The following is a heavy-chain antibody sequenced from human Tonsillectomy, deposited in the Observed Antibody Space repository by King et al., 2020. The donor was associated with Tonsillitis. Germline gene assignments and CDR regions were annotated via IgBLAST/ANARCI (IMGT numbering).Heavy chain of an antibody. D-gene: IGHD3-22*01. CDR3: AKDGNYYDSSGYFPDY. CDR1: GFTFSSYA. J-gene: IGHJ4*02. CDR2: ISSGGGST. V-gene: IGHV3-23*04. Sequence: VQLVESGGGLEQPGGSLRLSCAASGFTFSSYAMSWVPQAPGKGLEWVSSISSGGGSTYYSDSVKGRFTISRDNSKNTLYLQMNSLRAEDTAVYYCAKDGNYYDSSGYFPDYWGQGTLVTVSS.